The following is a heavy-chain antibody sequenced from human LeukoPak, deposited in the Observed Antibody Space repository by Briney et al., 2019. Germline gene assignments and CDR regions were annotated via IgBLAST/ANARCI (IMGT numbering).Heavy chain of an antibody. CDR3: STYRWQYDSSGYDY. V-gene: IGHV3-15*01. Sequence: GGSLRLSCAASGFTFSKAGMSWVRQATGKGLEWLGRIKSNADGATTDYPAPVQGRITISRDHSQNTLYLQLDSLTAEDTAVYYCSTYRWQYDSSGYDYWGQGSLVAVSS. D-gene: IGHD3-22*01. CDR2: IKSNADGATT. J-gene: IGHJ4*02. CDR1: GFTFSKAG.